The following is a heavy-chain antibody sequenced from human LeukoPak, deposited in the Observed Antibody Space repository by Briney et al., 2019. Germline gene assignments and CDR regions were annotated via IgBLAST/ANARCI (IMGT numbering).Heavy chain of an antibody. J-gene: IGHJ4*02. V-gene: IGHV1-24*01. CDR2: FDPEDGET. Sequence: GASVTVSCKVSGYTLTELSMHWVRQAPGKGLEWMGGFDPEDGETIYAQKFQGRVTMTEDTSTDTAYMELSSLRSEDTAVYHCATVRYGGKEDAWKLRYYFDYWGQGTLVTVSS. CDR1: GYTLTELS. D-gene: IGHD4-23*01. CDR3: ATVRYGGKEDAWKLRYYFDY.